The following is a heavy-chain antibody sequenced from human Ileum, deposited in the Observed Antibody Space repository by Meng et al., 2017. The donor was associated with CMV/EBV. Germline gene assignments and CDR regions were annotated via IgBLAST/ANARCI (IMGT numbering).Heavy chain of an antibody. CDR2: IRSKAYGGTT. D-gene: IGHD2-2*01. Sequence: GGSLRLSCTASGFTFGDYAMSWVRQAPGKGLEWVGFIRSKAYGGTTEYAASVKGRFTISRDDSKSIAYLQMNSLKTEKTAVYYCTRAGDIVVVPAAIDWFDPWGQGTLVTVSS. V-gene: IGHV3-49*04. CDR1: GFTFGDYA. CDR3: TRAGDIVVVPAAIDWFDP. J-gene: IGHJ5*02.